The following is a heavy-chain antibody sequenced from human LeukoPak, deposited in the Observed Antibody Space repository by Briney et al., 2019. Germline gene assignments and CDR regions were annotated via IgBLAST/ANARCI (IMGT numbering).Heavy chain of an antibody. CDR3: TRQGFGVLWFGELYEY. D-gene: IGHD3-10*01. CDR1: GFTFSGSA. Sequence: GGSLRLSCAASGFTFSGSAMHWVRQASGKGLEWVGRIRSKANSYATAYAASVKGRFAISRDDSKNTAYLQMNSLKTEDTAVYYCTRQGFGVLWFGELYEYWGQGTLVTVSS. J-gene: IGHJ4*02. V-gene: IGHV3-73*01. CDR2: IRSKANSYAT.